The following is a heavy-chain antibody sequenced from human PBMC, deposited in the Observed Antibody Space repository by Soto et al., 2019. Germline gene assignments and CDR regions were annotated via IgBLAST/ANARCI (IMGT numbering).Heavy chain of an antibody. V-gene: IGHV1-18*01. D-gene: IGHD3-16*02. CDR2: ISAYNGNT. CDR3: ARGTMITFGGVIDLPYYFDY. J-gene: IGHJ4*02. Sequence: ASVKVSCKASGYTFTSYGISWVRQAPGQGLEWMGWISAYNGNTNYAQKLQGRVTMTTDTSTSTAYMELRSLRSDDTAVYYCARGTMITFGGVIDLPYYFDYWGQGTLVTVSS. CDR1: GYTFTSYG.